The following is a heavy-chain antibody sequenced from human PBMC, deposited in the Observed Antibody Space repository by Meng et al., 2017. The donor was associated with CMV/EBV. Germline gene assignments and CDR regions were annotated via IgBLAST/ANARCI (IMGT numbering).Heavy chain of an antibody. CDR1: SSNY. CDR2: IYSGGST. CDR3: ARGGITIFGVVIIRYYGMDV. D-gene: IGHD3-3*01. J-gene: IGHJ6*02. Sequence: SSNYMSWVRQAPGKGLEWVSVIYSGGSTYYADSVKGRFTISRDNSKNTLYLQMNSLRAEDTAVYYCARGGITIFGVVIIRYYGMDVWGQGTTVTVSS. V-gene: IGHV3-53*01.